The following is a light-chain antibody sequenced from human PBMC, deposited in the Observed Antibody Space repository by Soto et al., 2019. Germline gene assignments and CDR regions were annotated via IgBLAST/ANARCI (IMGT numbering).Light chain of an antibody. J-gene: IGKJ1*01. CDR2: AAS. CDR1: QSVTYRY. Sequence: RASQSVTYRYLAWYQQKPGQAPRLLIYAASTRATGIPDRFSGSGSGTGFTLNICSLGIADFALYRCLRRPAQLPGTFRQGTKVDI. CDR3: LRRPAQLPGT. V-gene: IGKV3D-20*02.